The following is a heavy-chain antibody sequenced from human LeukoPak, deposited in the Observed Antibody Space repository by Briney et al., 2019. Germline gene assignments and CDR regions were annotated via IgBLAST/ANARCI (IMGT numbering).Heavy chain of an antibody. D-gene: IGHD6-13*01. CDR2: FHYSGST. CDR3: ARGGGGSWYGTVDY. J-gene: IGHJ4*02. Sequence: PSETLFLTCTVAGGSMSSYYWNWIRQPPGKGLEWIGYFHYSGSTNYNPSLKSRVTISVDTSKNQFSLKLSSVTAADTAMYYCARGGGGSWYGTVDYWGQGTLVTVSS. CDR1: GGSMSSYY. V-gene: IGHV4-59*01.